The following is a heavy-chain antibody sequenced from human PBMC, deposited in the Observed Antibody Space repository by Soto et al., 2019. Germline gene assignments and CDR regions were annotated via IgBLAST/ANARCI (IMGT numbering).Heavy chain of an antibody. D-gene: IGHD2-15*01. V-gene: IGHV3-30*04. CDR2: ISYDGSSK. J-gene: IGHJ4*02. CDR3: VGEVGVRSFGN. CDR1: GFTFSSHA. Sequence: QVQLVESGGGVVQPGTTLRLSCAASGFTFSSHAMHWARQAPGKGLERVAVISYDGSSKNHADSVTGRFTISSDNSMNTLYLHMDSLRPEYTAVYYCVGEVGVRSFGNWGQGTLVTVSS.